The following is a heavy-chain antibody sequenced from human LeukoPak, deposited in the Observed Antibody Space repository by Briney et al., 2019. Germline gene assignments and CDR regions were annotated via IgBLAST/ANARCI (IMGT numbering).Heavy chain of an antibody. Sequence: GGSLRLSCAASGFTFSSYAMSWVRQAPGKGLEWVSSLSGSGYNTYYADSVRGRFTISRDNSKNTVYLQMNSLRAEDTAVYYCAKDPYGTRYFDYWGQGTLVTVSS. CDR1: GFTFSSYA. CDR2: LSGSGYNT. V-gene: IGHV3-23*01. J-gene: IGHJ4*02. D-gene: IGHD2-2*01. CDR3: AKDPYGTRYFDY.